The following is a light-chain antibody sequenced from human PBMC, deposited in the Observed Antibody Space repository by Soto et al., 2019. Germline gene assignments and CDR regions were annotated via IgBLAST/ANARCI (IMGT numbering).Light chain of an antibody. CDR2: GAS. CDR3: QQYNDWPQT. J-gene: IGKJ1*01. V-gene: IGKV3-15*01. Sequence: ERVMTQSAGALSLSPGERATHSCRASQSVSTNLAWYQQIPGQAPRLLIYGASTRATGIPARFSGSGSGTEFTLAISSLQPEDFAVYYCQQYNDWPQTCGLGTKVDIK. CDR1: QSVSTN.